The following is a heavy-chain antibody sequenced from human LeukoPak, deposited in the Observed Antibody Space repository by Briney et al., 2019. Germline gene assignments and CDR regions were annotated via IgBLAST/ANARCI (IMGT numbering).Heavy chain of an antibody. D-gene: IGHD6-13*01. CDR3: AKAMGIAAAGTSFDY. CDR2: INNDGDST. V-gene: IGHV3-23*01. J-gene: IGHJ4*02. Sequence: GGSLRLSCAASGFSFNSYAMSWVRQAPGKGLEWVSAINNDGDSTYSADSVKGRFTVSRDNSKNTLYLQMNSLRAEDTAVYYCAKAMGIAAAGTSFDYWGQGTLVTVSS. CDR1: GFSFNSYA.